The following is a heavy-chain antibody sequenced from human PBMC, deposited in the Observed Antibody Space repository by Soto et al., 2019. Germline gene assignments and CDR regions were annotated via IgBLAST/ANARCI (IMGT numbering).Heavy chain of an antibody. D-gene: IGHD6-13*01. CDR2: IWYDGSNK. J-gene: IGHJ6*02. CDR1: GFTFSSYG. CDR3: AREQQQLLYYYYGMDV. V-gene: IGHV3-33*01. Sequence: QVQLVESGGGVVQPGRSLRLSCAASGFTFSSYGMHWVRQAPGKGLEWVAVIWYDGSNKYYADSVKGRFTISRDNSKNPLYLQMNSLRAEDTAVYYCAREQQQLLYYYYGMDVWGQGTTVTVSS.